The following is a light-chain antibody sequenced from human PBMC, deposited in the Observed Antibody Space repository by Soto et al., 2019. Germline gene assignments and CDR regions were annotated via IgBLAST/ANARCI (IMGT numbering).Light chain of an antibody. CDR3: QQYGSSPYT. V-gene: IGKV3-20*01. J-gene: IGKJ2*01. Sequence: EIVLTQSAGTLSLSPGERATHSCRASESVSLNYLAWYQQKPGQTPRLLIYGASRRATGIPDRFTAGGSGTDFTLTITRLEPEDFAVYYCQQYGSSPYTFGQGTKLEIK. CDR1: ESVSLNY. CDR2: GAS.